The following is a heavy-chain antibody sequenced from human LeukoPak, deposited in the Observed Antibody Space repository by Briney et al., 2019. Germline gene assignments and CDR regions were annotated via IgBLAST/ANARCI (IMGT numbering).Heavy chain of an antibody. D-gene: IGHD2/OR15-2a*01. V-gene: IGHV3-7*01. Sequence: SGGSLRLSCAASGFTFTRYWMAWVRQAPGKGLEWVANINQDGSEEYYLDSVRGRFTSSRDNAKNSLYLQMNSLRAEDTAVYYCSNGIYDTSYWGQGTLVTVSS. J-gene: IGHJ4*02. CDR1: GFTFTRYW. CDR3: SNGIYDTSY. CDR2: INQDGSEE.